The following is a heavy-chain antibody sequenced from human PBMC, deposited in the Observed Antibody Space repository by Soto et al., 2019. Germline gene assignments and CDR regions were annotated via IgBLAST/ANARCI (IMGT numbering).Heavy chain of an antibody. CDR1: GYTFTSYY. V-gene: IGHV1-46*03. CDR3: ARRSFPGYCSGGSCYGYYYHYMDV. J-gene: IGHJ6*03. Sequence: ASVKVSCKASGYTFTSYYMHWVRQAPGQGLEWMGIINPSGGSTSYAQKFQGRVTMTRDTSTSTVYMELSSLRSEDTAVYYCARRSFPGYCSGGSCYGYYYHYMDVWGKGTTVTVSS. D-gene: IGHD2-15*01. CDR2: INPSGGST.